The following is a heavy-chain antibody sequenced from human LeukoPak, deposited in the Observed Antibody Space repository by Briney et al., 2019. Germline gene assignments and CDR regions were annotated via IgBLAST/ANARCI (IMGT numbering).Heavy chain of an antibody. D-gene: IGHD5-12*01. V-gene: IGHV4-34*01. CDR2: INHSGST. CDR3: ARGVGGYSGYDWFDP. Sequence: SKTLSLTCAVYGRSFSGYYWSWIRQPPGKGLEWIGEINHSGSTNYNPSLKSRVTISVDTSKNQFSLKLSSVTAADTAVYYCARGVGGYSGYDWFDPWGQGTLVTVSS. J-gene: IGHJ5*02. CDR1: GRSFSGYY.